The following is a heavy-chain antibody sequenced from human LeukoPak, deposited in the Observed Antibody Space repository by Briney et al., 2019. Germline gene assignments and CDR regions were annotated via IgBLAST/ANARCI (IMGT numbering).Heavy chain of an antibody. J-gene: IGHJ4*02. CDR3: ARDLAIFGVVTALYYFDY. CDR1: GFTFSSYS. D-gene: IGHD3-3*01. CDR2: ISSSSSTI. Sequence: AGSLRLSCAASGFTFSSYSMNWVRQAPGKGLEWVSYISSSSSTIYYADSVKGRFTISRDNAKNSLYLQMNSLRAEDTAVYYCARDLAIFGVVTALYYFDYWGQGTLVTVSS. V-gene: IGHV3-48*01.